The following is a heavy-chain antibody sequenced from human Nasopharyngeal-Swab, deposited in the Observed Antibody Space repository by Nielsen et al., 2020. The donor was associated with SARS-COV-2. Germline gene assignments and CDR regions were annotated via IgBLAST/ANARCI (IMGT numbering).Heavy chain of an antibody. CDR3: ARVDSSGLHWFDP. V-gene: IGHV1-18*01. J-gene: IGHJ5*02. CDR1: GYTFISYG. CDR2: ISAYNGNT. D-gene: IGHD6-19*01. Sequence: ASVKVSCKASGYTFISYGISWVLQAPGQGLEWMGWISAYNGNTNSAQKLQGRVTMTTDTSTSTAYMELRSLRSDDTAVYYCARVDSSGLHWFDPWGQGTLVTVSS.